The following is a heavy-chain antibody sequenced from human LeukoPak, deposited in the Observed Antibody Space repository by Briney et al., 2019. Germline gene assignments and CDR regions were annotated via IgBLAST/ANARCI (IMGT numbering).Heavy chain of an antibody. V-gene: IGHV4-34*01. D-gene: IGHD5-18*01. CDR2: INHRGST. CDR1: GFTFSNYW. CDR3: ARHRNGRHVDTAMDTSPTFDY. J-gene: IGHJ4*02. Sequence: PGGSLRLSCAASGFTFSNYWMTWVRQAPGKGLEWIGEINHRGSTNYNPSLKSRVTISVDTSKNQFSLKLSSVTAADTAVYYCARHRNGRHVDTAMDTSPTFDYWGQGTLVTVSS.